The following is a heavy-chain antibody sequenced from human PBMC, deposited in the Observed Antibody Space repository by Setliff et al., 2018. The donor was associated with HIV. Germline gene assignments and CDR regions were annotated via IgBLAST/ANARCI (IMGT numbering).Heavy chain of an antibody. CDR1: GYIFTQYA. D-gene: IGHD2-15*01. J-gene: IGHJ4*02. CDR2: INGGNGKT. V-gene: IGHV1-3*01. CDR3: ARGVNTAKVEDF. Sequence: ASVKVSCKTSGYIFTQYAVHWVRQAPGQRLEWIGWINGGNGKTKYSQKFQGRVTFTRDTSTTTAYMEVSSLRSEDTAVYYCARGVNTAKVEDFWGQGTLVTVSS.